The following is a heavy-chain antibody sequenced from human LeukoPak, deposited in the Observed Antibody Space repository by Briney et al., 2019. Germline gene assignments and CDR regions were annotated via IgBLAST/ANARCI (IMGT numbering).Heavy chain of an antibody. CDR1: GGSISSSSYF. J-gene: IGHJ6*03. CDR3: VVFAYYYVDV. CDR2: IYYSGST. D-gene: IGHD1-14*01. Sequence: SETLSLTCTVSGGSISSSSYFWGWIRQPPGKGLEWIGSIYYSGSTYYNPSLRSRVTISGDTSKNQFSLQVTSLTAADTAVYYCVVFAYYYVDVWGKGTTVTASS. V-gene: IGHV4-39*07.